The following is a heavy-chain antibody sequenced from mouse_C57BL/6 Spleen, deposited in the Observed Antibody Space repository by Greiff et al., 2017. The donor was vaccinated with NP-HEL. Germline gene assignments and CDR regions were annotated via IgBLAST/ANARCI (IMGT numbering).Heavy chain of an antibody. CDR3: ARPYYYGSSVYYYAMDY. V-gene: IGHV5-12*01. D-gene: IGHD1-1*01. CDR1: GFTFSDYY. CDR2: ISNGGGST. Sequence: EVQLQQSGGGLVQPGGSLKLSCAASGFTFSDYYMYWVRQTPEKRLEWVAYISNGGGSTYYPDTVKGRFTISRDNAKNTLYLQMSRLKSEDTAMYYCARPYYYGSSVYYYAMDYWGQGTSVTVSS. J-gene: IGHJ4*01.